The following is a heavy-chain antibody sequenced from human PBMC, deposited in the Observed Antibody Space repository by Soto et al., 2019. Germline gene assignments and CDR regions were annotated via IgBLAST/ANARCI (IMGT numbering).Heavy chain of an antibody. CDR3: AKAGAAAGPTAYYYYYYMDV. J-gene: IGHJ6*03. V-gene: IGHV3-9*01. Sequence: GGSLRLSCAASGFTFDDYAMHWVRQDQGKGLEWVSGISWNSGSIGYADSVKGRFTISRDNAKNSLYLQMNSLRAEDTALYYCAKAGAAAGPTAYYYYYYMDVWGKGTTVTVSS. CDR2: ISWNSGSI. CDR1: GFTFDDYA. D-gene: IGHD6-13*01.